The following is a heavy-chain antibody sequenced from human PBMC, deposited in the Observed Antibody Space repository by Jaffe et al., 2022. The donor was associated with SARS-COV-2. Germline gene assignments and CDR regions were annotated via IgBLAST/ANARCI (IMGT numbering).Heavy chain of an antibody. CDR2: IKQDGSDR. CDR1: GFTFSTSW. J-gene: IGHJ4*02. CDR3: ARDVNGVLDS. V-gene: IGHV3-7*01. D-gene: IGHD3-10*01. Sequence: EVLLVESGGGLVQPGGSLRLSCAASGFTFSTSWMSWVRQAPGKGPEWVANIKQDGSDRNHADSVKGRFTISRDNANNALFLQMNSLSAEDTAVYYCARDVNGVLDSWGQGTLVTVSS.